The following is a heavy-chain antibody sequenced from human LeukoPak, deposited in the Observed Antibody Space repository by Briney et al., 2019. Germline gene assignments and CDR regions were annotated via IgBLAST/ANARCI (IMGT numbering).Heavy chain of an antibody. V-gene: IGHV1-69*05. CDR2: IIPIFGTA. Sequence: SVKVSCKASGGTFSSYAISWVRQAPGQGLEWMGGIIPIFGTANYAQKFQGRVTITTDESTSTAYMELSSLRSEDTAVYYCARSKVSLVVPAALSHMDVWGKGTTVTVSS. J-gene: IGHJ6*03. D-gene: IGHD2-2*01. CDR1: GGTFSSYA. CDR3: ARSKVSLVVPAALSHMDV.